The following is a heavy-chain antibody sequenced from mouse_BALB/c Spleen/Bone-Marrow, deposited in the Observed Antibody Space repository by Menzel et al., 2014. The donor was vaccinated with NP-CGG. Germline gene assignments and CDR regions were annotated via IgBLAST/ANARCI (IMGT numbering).Heavy chain of an antibody. CDR1: GYNFISYW. J-gene: IGHJ4*01. Sequence: QVQLKQSGAELAKPGASVKMSCKASGYNFISYWMHWVKQRPGQGLEWIGYINPSTGYTEYNQKFKDKATLTADKSSSKAYMQLSSLTSEDSAVYYCARNYDYDGGYYAMDYWGQGTSATVSS. D-gene: IGHD2-4*01. CDR2: INPSTGYT. V-gene: IGHV1-7*01. CDR3: ARNYDYDGGYYAMDY.